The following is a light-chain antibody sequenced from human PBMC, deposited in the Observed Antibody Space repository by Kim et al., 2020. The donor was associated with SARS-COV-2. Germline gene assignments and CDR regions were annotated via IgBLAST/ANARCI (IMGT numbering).Light chain of an antibody. CDR3: GVWDDSLNAVL. V-gene: IGLV1-44*01. J-gene: IGLJ2*01. CDR1: QSNIGRNT. Sequence: GQRVTISCSGGQSNIGRNTVNWYQRLPGSAPKLLIHTYNQRPSGVPDRFSGSKSGTSASLAISGLQSEDEADYYCGVWDDSLNAVLFGGGTQLTIL. CDR2: TYN.